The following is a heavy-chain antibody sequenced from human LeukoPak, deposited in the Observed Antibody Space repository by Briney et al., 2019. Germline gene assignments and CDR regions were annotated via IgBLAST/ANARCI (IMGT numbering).Heavy chain of an antibody. V-gene: IGHV4-31*03. CDR2: IYYSGST. J-gene: IGHJ4*02. D-gene: IGHD3-22*01. CDR3: ARGNCYDSSGYYLFDY. CDR1: GGSISSGGYY. Sequence: SEPLSLTCTVSGGSISSGGYYWSWIRQHPGKGLEWIGYIYYSGSTYYNPSLKSRVTISVDTSKNQFSLKLSSVTAAYTAVYYCARGNCYDSSGYYLFDYWGQGTLVTVSS.